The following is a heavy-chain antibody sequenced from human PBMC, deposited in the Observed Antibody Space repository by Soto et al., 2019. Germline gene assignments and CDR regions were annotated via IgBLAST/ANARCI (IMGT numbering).Heavy chain of an antibody. CDR1: GYSFTSYW. Sequence: GESLKISCKGSGYSFTSYWIGWVRQMPGKGLEWMGIIYPGDSDTRYSPSFQGQVTISADKSISTAYLQWSSLKASDTATYYCARRVVVNATVLYFDLWGRGTLVTVSS. V-gene: IGHV5-51*01. J-gene: IGHJ2*01. CDR3: ARRVVVNATVLYFDL. D-gene: IGHD2-21*01. CDR2: IYPGDSDT.